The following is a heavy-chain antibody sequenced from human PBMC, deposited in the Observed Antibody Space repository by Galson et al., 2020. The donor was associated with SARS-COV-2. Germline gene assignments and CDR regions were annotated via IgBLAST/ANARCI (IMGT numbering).Heavy chain of an antibody. CDR3: AREYYGSGSYSIWFDP. D-gene: IGHD3-10*01. Sequence: ASETLSLTCAVSGGPISSHFWSWIRQPPGKGLEWIGYISYSGNTNYNPSLKSRVTISVDTPMNQFSLKLSSVTAADTAVYYCAREYYGSGSYSIWFDPWGQGTLVTVSS. J-gene: IGHJ5*02. V-gene: IGHV4-59*11. CDR1: GGPISSHF. CDR2: ISYSGNT.